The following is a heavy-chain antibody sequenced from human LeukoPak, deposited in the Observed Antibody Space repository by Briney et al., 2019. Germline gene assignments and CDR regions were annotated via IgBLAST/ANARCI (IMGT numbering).Heavy chain of an antibody. CDR3: ARGYSSGWYELGDAFDI. Sequence: ASVKVSCKASGYTFTSYGISWVRQAPGQGLEWMGWISAYNGNTNYAQKLQGRVTMTTDTSTSTAYMELRSLRSDDTAVYYCARGYSSGWYELGDAFDIWGQGTMVTVSS. V-gene: IGHV1-18*01. CDR2: ISAYNGNT. CDR1: GYTFTSYG. J-gene: IGHJ3*02. D-gene: IGHD6-19*01.